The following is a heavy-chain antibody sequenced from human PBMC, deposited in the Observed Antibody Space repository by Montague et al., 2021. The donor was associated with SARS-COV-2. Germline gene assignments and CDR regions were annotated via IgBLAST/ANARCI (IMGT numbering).Heavy chain of an antibody. D-gene: IGHD1-7*01. CDR3: ARERRLVITGTGGLDY. CDR2: ISISGGRN. V-gene: IGHV3-23*01. J-gene: IGHJ4*02. Sequence: SLRLSWAASGFTFTSYAMSWVRQAPGKGLEWVSTISISGGRNYYADSVKGWFTISRDNYKNLQYLQMNSLRAEDTAVYYCARERRLVITGTGGLDYWGQGTLVTVSS. CDR1: GFTFTSYA.